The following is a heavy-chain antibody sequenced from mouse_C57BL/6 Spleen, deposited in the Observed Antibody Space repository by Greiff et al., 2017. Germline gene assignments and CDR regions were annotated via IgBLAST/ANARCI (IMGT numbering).Heavy chain of an antibody. Sequence: QVQLQQSGAELARPGASVKMSCKASGYTFTSYTMHWVKQRPGQGLEWIGYINPSSGYTKSNQKFKDKATLTADKSSSTAYMQLSSLTSEDSAVYYWARAPTTPLDYWGQGTTLTVSS. D-gene: IGHD1-1*01. CDR1: GYTFTSYT. J-gene: IGHJ2*01. V-gene: IGHV1-4*01. CDR3: ARAPTTPLDY. CDR2: INPSSGYT.